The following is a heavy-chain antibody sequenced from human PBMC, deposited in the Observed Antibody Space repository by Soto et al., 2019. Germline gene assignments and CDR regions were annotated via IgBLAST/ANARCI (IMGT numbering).Heavy chain of an antibody. V-gene: IGHV1-3*01. CDR2: INAGNGNK. CDR1: GYTFTSYA. J-gene: IGHJ3*02. Sequence: QVQLVQSGAEVKKPGASVKVSCKASGYTFTSYAMHWVRQAPGQRLEWMGWINAGNGNKKYSQKFQGRVTITRDTSASTAYMELSSLRSEDTAVYYCARDPPNDAFDIWGQGTMVTVSS. CDR3: ARDPPNDAFDI.